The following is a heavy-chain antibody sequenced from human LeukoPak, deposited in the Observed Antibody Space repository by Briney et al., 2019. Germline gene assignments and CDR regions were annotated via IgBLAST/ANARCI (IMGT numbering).Heavy chain of an antibody. V-gene: IGHV3-7*01. D-gene: IGHD2-21*02. J-gene: IGHJ3*02. CDR2: IKQDGSEE. CDR3: ARDLQCGGDCHYDALDI. CDR1: GFSFTSFS. Sequence: SGGSLRLSCAASGFSFTSFSIHWVRQAPGKGLEWVANIKQDGSEEYYVDSVRGRFTISRDNAKNLLYLQMNSLRAEDTAVYYCARDLQCGGDCHYDALDIWGQGTLVTVSS.